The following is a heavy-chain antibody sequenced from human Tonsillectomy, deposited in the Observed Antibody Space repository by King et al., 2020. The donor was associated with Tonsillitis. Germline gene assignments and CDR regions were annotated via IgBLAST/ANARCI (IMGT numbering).Heavy chain of an antibody. CDR1: GFTFSSYA. CDR3: VKDRALVTTGGGAFDI. J-gene: IGHJ3*02. Sequence: QLVQSGGGLVQPGGSLRLSCSASGFTFSSYAMHWVRQAPGKGLESVSTISSNGGSTYYADSVKGRFTISRDNSKNMLYLQMSSLRAEDTAGYYCVKDRALVTTGGGAFDIWGQGTMVTVSS. D-gene: IGHD3-16*01. V-gene: IGHV3-64D*06. CDR2: ISSNGGST.